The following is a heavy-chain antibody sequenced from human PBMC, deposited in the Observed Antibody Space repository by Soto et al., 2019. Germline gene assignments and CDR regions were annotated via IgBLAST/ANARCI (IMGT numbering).Heavy chain of an antibody. CDR1: GGSFSGYY. D-gene: IGHD6-19*01. V-gene: IGHV4-34*01. CDR2: INHSGST. CDR3: ARGRIAVAGTGMGYYGMDV. Sequence: PSETLSLTCAVYGGSFSGYYWSWIRQPPGKGLEWIGEINHSGSTNYNPSLKSRVTISVDTSKNQFSLKLSSVTAADTAVYYCARGRIAVAGTGMGYYGMDVWGPGTTVTVSS. J-gene: IGHJ6*02.